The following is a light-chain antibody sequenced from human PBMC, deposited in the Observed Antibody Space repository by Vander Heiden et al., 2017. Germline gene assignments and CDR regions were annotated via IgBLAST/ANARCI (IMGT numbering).Light chain of an antibody. V-gene: IGKV4-1*01. Sequence: DIVMIQSPDSLAVSLCEMATINCKSSQSVLYSSNNKNYLAWYQQKPGQPPKLLIYWASTRESGVPDRFSGSGSGTDFTLTISSLQAEDVAVYYCQQYYSTPLTFGQGTKVEIK. CDR2: WAS. CDR3: QQYYSTPLT. J-gene: IGKJ1*01. CDR1: QSVLYSSNNKNY.